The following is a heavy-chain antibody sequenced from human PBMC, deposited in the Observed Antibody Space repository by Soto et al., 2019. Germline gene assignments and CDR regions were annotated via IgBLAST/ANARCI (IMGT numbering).Heavy chain of an antibody. V-gene: IGHV4-34*01. CDR1: GGSFSGYY. D-gene: IGHD2-2*01. CDR3: ARVTALLGRSSTSHTPNWFDP. CDR2: INHSGST. Sequence: TSETLSLTCAVYGGSFSGYYWSWIRQPPGKGLEWIGEINHSGSTNYNPSLKSRVTISVDTSKNQFSLKLSSVTAADTAVYYCARVTALLGRSSTSHTPNWFDPWGQGTLVTVSS. J-gene: IGHJ5*02.